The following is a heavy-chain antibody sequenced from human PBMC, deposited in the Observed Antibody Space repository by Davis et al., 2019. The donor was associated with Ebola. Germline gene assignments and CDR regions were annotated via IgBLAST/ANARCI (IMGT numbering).Heavy chain of an antibody. V-gene: IGHV3-21*01. CDR1: GFTFSTYT. CDR2: ISSSSNYI. D-gene: IGHD3-10*01. J-gene: IGHJ5*02. Sequence: GGSLRLSCAASGFTFSTYTMIWVRQAQGKGLEWVSSISSSSNYIDYADSVKGRFTVSRDNAKNSLFLQMNSLRADDTAVYYCAREVRRGWFDPWGQGTLVTVSS. CDR3: AREVRRGWFDP.